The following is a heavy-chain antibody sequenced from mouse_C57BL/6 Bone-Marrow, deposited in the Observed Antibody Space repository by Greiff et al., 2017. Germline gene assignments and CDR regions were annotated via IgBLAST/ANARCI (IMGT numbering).Heavy chain of an antibody. D-gene: IGHD1-1*02. CDR3: ARGGNDGGYYFDV. Sequence: QVQLQQSGAELVQPGASVKMSCKAYGYAFTTYPIEWMKQNHGKSLEWIGTFHPYNGDTKYNEKFKGKGKLTVEKSSHTVYLEISRLTSDDSAVYDCARGGNDGGYYFDVWGQGTTLTVSS. J-gene: IGHJ2*01. CDR1: GYAFTTYP. CDR2: FHPYNGDT. V-gene: IGHV1-47*01.